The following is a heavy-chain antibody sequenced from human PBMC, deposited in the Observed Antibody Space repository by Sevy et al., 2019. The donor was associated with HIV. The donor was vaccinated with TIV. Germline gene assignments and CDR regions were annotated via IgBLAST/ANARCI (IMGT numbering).Heavy chain of an antibody. J-gene: IGHJ4*02. CDR2: IYYNGNT. Sequence: SETLSLTCTVSGGSIDSTSYYWGWIRQPPGKGLEWIGTIYYNGNTYYNPSLESRVTISVDTSKNQFSLWLTPVTAAETAVYYCAREWAWSSNHNSIDYWGQGTRVTVSS. CDR1: GGSIDSTSYY. V-gene: IGHV4-39*02. CDR3: AREWAWSSNHNSIDY. D-gene: IGHD3-3*01.